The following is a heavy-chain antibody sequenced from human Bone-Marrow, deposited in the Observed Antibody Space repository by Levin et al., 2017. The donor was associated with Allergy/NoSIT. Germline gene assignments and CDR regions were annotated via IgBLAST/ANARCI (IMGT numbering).Heavy chain of an antibody. CDR3: ARESPRAAAHPLSGEYYYMDV. D-gene: IGHD6-19*01. Sequence: SETLSLTCDVSGGSITDGGFYWSWVRQHPKKGLEWIGNIYYSGSTHYNPSLKSRVTISVDTSKNQFSLKLSSVTAADTAVVYCARESPRAAAHPLSGEYYYMDVWGRGTMVTVSS. CDR2: IYYSGST. V-gene: IGHV4-31*11. J-gene: IGHJ6*03. CDR1: GGSITDGGFY.